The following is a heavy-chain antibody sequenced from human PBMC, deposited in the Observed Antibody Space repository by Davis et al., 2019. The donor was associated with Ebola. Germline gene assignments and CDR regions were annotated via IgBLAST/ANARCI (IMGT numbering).Heavy chain of an antibody. Sequence: GESLKISCAASGFTFSDYAMSWVRQAPGKGLEWLSGISGSGGSTDYADSVKGRFTMSRDNSKNTLYLQMNSLRAEDTAVYYCATDVIGETSIVTSDYWGQGTLVTVSS. CDR1: GFTFSDYA. J-gene: IGHJ4*02. CDR2: ISGSGGST. CDR3: ATDVIGETSIVTSDY. D-gene: IGHD3-10*01. V-gene: IGHV3-23*01.